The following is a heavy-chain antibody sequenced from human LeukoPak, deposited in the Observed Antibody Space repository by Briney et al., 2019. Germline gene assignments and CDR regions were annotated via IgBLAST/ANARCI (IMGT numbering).Heavy chain of an antibody. CDR1: GFTFSSYS. D-gene: IGHD3-10*01. CDR2: ISSSSSYI. J-gene: IGHJ4*02. Sequence: GGSLRLSCAASGFTFSSYSMNWVRQAPGKGLEWVSSISSSSSYIYYADSVKGRFTISRDNSKNTLYLQMNSLRAEDTAVYYCAKDGYYGSGSYGGYFDYWGQGTLVTVSS. CDR3: AKDGYYGSGSYGGYFDY. V-gene: IGHV3-21*04.